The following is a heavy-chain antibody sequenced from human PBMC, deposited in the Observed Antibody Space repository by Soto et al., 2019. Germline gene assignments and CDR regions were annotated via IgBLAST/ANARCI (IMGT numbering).Heavy chain of an antibody. J-gene: IGHJ4*02. D-gene: IGHD3-10*01. CDR2: VYHSGTT. CDR1: GGSISTYY. CDR3: AILPPGGPYRGVFAY. V-gene: IGHV4-59*01. Sequence: SETLSLTCTVSGGSISTYYWTWIRQSPGKGPEWIGYVYHSGTTNYNPSLESRVTMSLDTSKNQFSLKLSAVTTADTAVYYCAILPPGGPYRGVFAYWSQGTLVPVSS.